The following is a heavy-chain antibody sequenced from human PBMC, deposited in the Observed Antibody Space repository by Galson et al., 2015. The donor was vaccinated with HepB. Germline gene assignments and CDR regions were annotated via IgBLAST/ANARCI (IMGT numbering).Heavy chain of an antibody. CDR2: ISWNSDYV. V-gene: IGHV3-9*01. D-gene: IGHD4-17*01. Sequence: SLRLSCAASGFTFHDHAMHWVRQAPGKGLEWVSGISWNSDYVDYADSVKGRFTISRDNAKNSLYLQMNSLRAEDTALYYCAKDKGHLTTNLLGTNWFDPWGQGTLVTVSS. J-gene: IGHJ5*02. CDR1: GFTFHDHA. CDR3: AKDKGHLTTNLLGTNWFDP.